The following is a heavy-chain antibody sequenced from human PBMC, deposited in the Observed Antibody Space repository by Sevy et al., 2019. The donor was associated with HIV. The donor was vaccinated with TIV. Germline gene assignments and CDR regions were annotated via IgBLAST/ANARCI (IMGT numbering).Heavy chain of an antibody. CDR2: ISATGGST. V-gene: IGHV3-23*01. CDR3: AKTLQKLPFHLPFFDY. D-gene: IGHD2-21*02. Sequence: GGSLRLSCGVSGFALRSYTMNWVRQAPGKGLEWVASISATGGSTYYADSVKGRFTISRDVSKSTLYLQMNSLTAEDTAMFYCAKTLQKLPFHLPFFDYWGQGTLVTVSS. J-gene: IGHJ4*02. CDR1: GFALRSYT.